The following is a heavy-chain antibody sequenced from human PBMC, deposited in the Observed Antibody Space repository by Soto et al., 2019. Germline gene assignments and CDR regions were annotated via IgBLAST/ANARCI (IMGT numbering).Heavy chain of an antibody. Sequence: EVQLLESGGGLVQPGGSLRLSCAASGFTFSSYAMSWVCQAPGKGLEWVSAISGSGGSTYYADSVKGRFTISRDNSKNPLYLQMNSLRAEDPAVHYCAKAYGIVATIWAYWGQGTLVTVSS. CDR2: ISGSGGST. D-gene: IGHD5-12*01. V-gene: IGHV3-23*01. CDR3: AKAYGIVATIWAY. CDR1: GFTFSSYA. J-gene: IGHJ4*02.